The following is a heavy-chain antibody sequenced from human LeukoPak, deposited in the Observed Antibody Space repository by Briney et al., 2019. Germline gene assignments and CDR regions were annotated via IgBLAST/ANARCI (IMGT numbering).Heavy chain of an antibody. D-gene: IGHD3-9*01. CDR3: ASPADILTGYFNFDY. CDR2: INPNSGGT. CDR1: GYTFTGYY. V-gene: IGHV1-2*02. Sequence: ASVKVSCKASGYTFTGYYMHWVRQAPGQGPEWMGWINPNSGGTNYAQKFQGRVTMTRDTSISTAYMELSRLRSDDTAVYYCASPADILTGYFNFDYWGQGTLVTVSS. J-gene: IGHJ4*02.